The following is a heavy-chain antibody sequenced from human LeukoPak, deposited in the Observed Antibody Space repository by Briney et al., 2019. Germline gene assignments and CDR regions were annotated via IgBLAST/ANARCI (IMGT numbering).Heavy chain of an antibody. V-gene: IGHV3-21*01. CDR3: ARDPGTVADPYFDY. D-gene: IGHD6-19*01. CDR1: GFTFSSYN. Sequence: TGGSLRLSCAASGFTFSSYNMNWVRQPPGKGLEWVSSISSSSGHIHYADSVKGRFTISRDNANNSLYLQMNSLRDEDTAVYYCARDPGTVADPYFDYWGQGSLVTVFS. J-gene: IGHJ4*02. CDR2: ISSSSGHI.